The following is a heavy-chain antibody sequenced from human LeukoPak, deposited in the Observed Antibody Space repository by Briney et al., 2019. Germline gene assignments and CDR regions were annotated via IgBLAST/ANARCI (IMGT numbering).Heavy chain of an antibody. V-gene: IGHV4-39*01. CDR1: GGSISGSGSSYY. D-gene: IGHD1-26*01. J-gene: IGHJ3*02. CDR3: ARTPRYSGNYYNAFDI. CDR2: IYYSGST. Sequence: SETLSLTCTVSGGSISGSGSSYYWVWIRQPPGKGLEWIGSIYYSGSTYYNPSLKSRVTISVDTSKNQFSLKLSSVTAADTAMYFCARTPRYSGNYYNAFDIWGQGTTVTVSS.